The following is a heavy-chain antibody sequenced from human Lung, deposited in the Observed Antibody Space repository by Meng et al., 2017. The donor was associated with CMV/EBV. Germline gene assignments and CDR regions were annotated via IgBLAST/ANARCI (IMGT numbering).Heavy chain of an antibody. D-gene: IGHD3-16*01. CDR1: GFTFSGYW. CDR2: IHSDGSNI. V-gene: IGHV3-74*01. Sequence: GGSLRLSCAASGFTFSGYWMHWVRQAPGKGLVRVSRIHSDGSNINYADSVKGRFTISRDNVKNTLYLQMSSLRAEDTAIYYCVRSLGDQFYYYGMDVWGRGXTVTVSS. J-gene: IGHJ6*02. CDR3: VRSLGDQFYYYGMDV.